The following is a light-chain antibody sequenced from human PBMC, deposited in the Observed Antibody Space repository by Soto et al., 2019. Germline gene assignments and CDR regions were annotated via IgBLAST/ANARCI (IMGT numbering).Light chain of an antibody. CDR2: DAS. CDR3: QQRSNWPPIT. J-gene: IGKJ5*01. V-gene: IGKV3-11*01. Sequence: ETVMTQSPATLSVSPGESATLSCRASQSVSTYLAWYQQKPGQAPRLLIYDASNRVTGIPARFRGSGSGTDFTLTISSLEPEDFAVYYCQQRSNWPPITFGQGTRLEIK. CDR1: QSVSTY.